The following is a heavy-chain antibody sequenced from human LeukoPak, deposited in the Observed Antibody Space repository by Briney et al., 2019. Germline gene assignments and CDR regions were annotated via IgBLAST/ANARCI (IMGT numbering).Heavy chain of an antibody. V-gene: IGHV4-59*01. CDR3: ARHYEIKNRYYFDY. CDR2: IYYSGST. J-gene: IGHJ4*02. Sequence: SETLSLTCTVSGGSISSYYWGWIRQPPGKGLEWIGYIYYSGSTNYNPSLKSRVNISVDTSKNQFSLKLSSVTAADTAVYYCARHYEIKNRYYFDYWGQGNLVTASS. D-gene: IGHD3-9*01. CDR1: GGSISSYY.